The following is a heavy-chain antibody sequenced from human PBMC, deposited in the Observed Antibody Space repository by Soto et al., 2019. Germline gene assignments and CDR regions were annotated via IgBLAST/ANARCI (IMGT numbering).Heavy chain of an antibody. J-gene: IGHJ6*01. V-gene: IGHV1-2*02. CDR1: AYRFTAYY. CDR2: INPNGGGT. CDR3: ARDTGSGEQPAYYYGMDP. Sequence: GSVKVSCKASAYRFTAYYIHLVRQAPGQGLEWMGWINPNGGGTNYAQKFQGRLTMTRDTSISTAYMELSRLRSDDTAVYYCARDTGSGEQPAYYYGMDPWGQGTTVTVSS. D-gene: IGHD6-19*01.